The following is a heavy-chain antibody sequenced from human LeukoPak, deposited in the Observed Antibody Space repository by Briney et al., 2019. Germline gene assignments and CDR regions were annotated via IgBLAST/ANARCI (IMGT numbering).Heavy chain of an antibody. CDR2: TWYDGSNK. D-gene: IGHD3-10*01. J-gene: IGHJ3*02. CDR1: GFTFRSYG. Sequence: GGSLRLSCEASGFTFRSYGMHWVRQAPGKGLEWVAVTWYDGSNKNYADSVKGRFTVSRDNSTNTLDLQMSSLRAEDTAVYYCAREQYGSDDALDIWGQGTLVTVSS. V-gene: IGHV3-33*01. CDR3: AREQYGSDDALDI.